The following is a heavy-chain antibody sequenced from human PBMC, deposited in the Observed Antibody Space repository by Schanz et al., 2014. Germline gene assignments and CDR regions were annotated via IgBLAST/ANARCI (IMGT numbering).Heavy chain of an antibody. J-gene: IGHJ4*02. CDR1: GYTFTSYG. V-gene: IGHV1-18*01. D-gene: IGHD3-9*01. Sequence: QVQLVQSGAEVKKPGASVRVSCKASGYTFTSYGISWVRQAPGQGLEWMGWISAYNHNKEYDQKFQGRVTMTADTSTNTAYMELRSLRSDDTAVYYCARDAADFYDILTEEDYWGQGTLVTVSS. CDR2: ISAYNHNK. CDR3: ARDAADFYDILTEEDY.